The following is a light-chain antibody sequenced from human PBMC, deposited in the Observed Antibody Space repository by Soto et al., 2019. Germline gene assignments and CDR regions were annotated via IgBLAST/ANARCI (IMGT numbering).Light chain of an antibody. J-gene: IGKJ5*01. V-gene: IGKV3D-15*01. Sequence: EIVMTQSPATLSVSPGERATLPCRASESVNNNYLAWYQQKPGQAPSLLIYGASSRATGIPDRFSGSGSGTEFTLTISSLQSEDFAVYYCQQYNDWPPITFGQGTRLEI. CDR1: ESVNNN. CDR2: GAS. CDR3: QQYNDWPPIT.